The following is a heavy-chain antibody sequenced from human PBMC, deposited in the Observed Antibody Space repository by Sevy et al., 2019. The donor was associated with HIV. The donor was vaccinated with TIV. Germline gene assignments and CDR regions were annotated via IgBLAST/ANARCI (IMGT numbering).Heavy chain of an antibody. V-gene: IGHV3-33*01. Sequence: WGSLRLSCVASQFNFDTYAIHWVRQAPGKGLEWVAMIWYDGSSKDHAESVKGRFAISRDNSQNTAFLQMNSLRAEDTGVYYCATNMVHAGAYDSYFNFWGQGSLVTVSS. J-gene: IGHJ4*02. CDR3: ATNMVHAGAYDSYFNF. CDR1: QFNFDTYA. D-gene: IGHD3-10*01. CDR2: IWYDGSSK.